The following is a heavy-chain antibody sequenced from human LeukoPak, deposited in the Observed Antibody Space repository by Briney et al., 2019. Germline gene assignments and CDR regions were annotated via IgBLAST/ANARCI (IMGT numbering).Heavy chain of an antibody. J-gene: IGHJ4*02. CDR2: ISGRGGRT. V-gene: IGHV3-23*01. D-gene: IGHD2-15*01. Sequence: GGSLRLSCAASGFPFTTYAMSWVRQAPGKGLEWVSAISGRGGRTYYADSVKGRFTISRDNSENTLYLQMNRLRADDTAIYYCAKSGLNRFDYWGQGTLVTVSS. CDR1: GFPFTTYA. CDR3: AKSGLNRFDY.